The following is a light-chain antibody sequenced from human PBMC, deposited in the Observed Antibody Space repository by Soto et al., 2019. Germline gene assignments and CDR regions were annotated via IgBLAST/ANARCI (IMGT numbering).Light chain of an antibody. V-gene: IGKV1-39*01. CDR1: QSISSY. Sequence: DIQMTQSPSSLSASVGDRVTITCRASQSISSYLNWYQQKPGKAPRLLIYEATNLQSGVPPRFSGSGSGTDFTLTISSLQPEDFATYFCQQVNSFPITFGQGTRLEIK. CDR3: QQVNSFPIT. CDR2: EAT. J-gene: IGKJ5*01.